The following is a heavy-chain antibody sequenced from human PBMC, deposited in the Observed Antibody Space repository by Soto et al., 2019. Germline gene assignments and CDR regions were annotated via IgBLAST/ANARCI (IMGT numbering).Heavy chain of an antibody. D-gene: IGHD2-21*02. CDR3: ARSIVVVTALDY. CDR2: INAGNGNT. CDR1: GYTFTSYA. Sequence: QVQLVQSGAEEKKPGASVKVSCKASGYTFTSYAMHWVRQAPGQRLEWMGWINAGNGNTKYSQKFQGRVTITGDTPASTAYMELSSLRSEDTAVYYCARSIVVVTALDYWGQGTLVTVSS. J-gene: IGHJ4*02. V-gene: IGHV1-3*05.